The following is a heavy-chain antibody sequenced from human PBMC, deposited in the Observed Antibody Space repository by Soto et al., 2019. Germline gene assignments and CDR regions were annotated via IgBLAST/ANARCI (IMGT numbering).Heavy chain of an antibody. Sequence: EVQLVESGGGLVQPGRSLRLSCVASGFTFDDYAMHWVRQAPGKGLEWVSGISWNSGSIGYADSVKGRFTISRDNAKNSLYLQMNSLRAEDTALYYCAKGTAIYYYYYMDVWGKGTKVTVSS. CDR2: ISWNSGSI. D-gene: IGHD5-18*01. J-gene: IGHJ6*03. V-gene: IGHV3-9*01. CDR1: GFTFDDYA. CDR3: AKGTAIYYYYYMDV.